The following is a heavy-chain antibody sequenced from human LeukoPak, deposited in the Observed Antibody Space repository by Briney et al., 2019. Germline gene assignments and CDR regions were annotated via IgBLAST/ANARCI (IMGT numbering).Heavy chain of an antibody. Sequence: SETLSLTCTVSGGSISSGGYYWSWIRQLPRKGLEWIGHIYYSGSTYYNPSLKSRITILLDTSKSQFSLKLSSVTAADTAVYYCARDRLVRSGVFDYWGQGTLVTVSS. J-gene: IGHJ4*02. CDR1: GGSISSGGYY. V-gene: IGHV4-31*02. CDR3: ARDRLVRSGVFDY. CDR2: IYYSGST. D-gene: IGHD2-15*01.